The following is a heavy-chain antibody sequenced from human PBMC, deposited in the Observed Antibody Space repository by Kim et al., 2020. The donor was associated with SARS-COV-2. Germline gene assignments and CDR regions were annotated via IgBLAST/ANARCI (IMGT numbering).Heavy chain of an antibody. J-gene: IGHJ6*02. D-gene: IGHD6-19*01. CDR1: GDSVSSHSAV. V-gene: IGHV6-1*01. Sequence: SQTLSLTCAISGDSVSSHSAVWNWIRQSPSRGLEWLGRTYYGSKWSSNYAVSVKSRIIINADTSKNQFSLQLNSVTPEDTAVYYCTRRLGRSSQYNGMDVWGQGTTVTVSS. CDR2: TYYGSKWSS. CDR3: TRRLGRSSQYNGMDV.